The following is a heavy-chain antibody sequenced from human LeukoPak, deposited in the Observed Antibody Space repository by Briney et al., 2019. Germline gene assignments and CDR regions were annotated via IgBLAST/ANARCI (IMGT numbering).Heavy chain of an antibody. CDR1: GGSISSYY. V-gene: IGHV4-59*01. CDR2: IYYSGST. Sequence: SGTLSLTCTVSGGSISSYYWSWIRQPPGKGLEWIGYIYYSGSTNYNPSLKSRVTISVDTSKNQFSLKLSSVTAADTAVYYCARGGGGYGSYYFDYWGQGTLVTVSS. J-gene: IGHJ4*02. D-gene: IGHD3-22*01. CDR3: ARGGGGYGSYYFDY.